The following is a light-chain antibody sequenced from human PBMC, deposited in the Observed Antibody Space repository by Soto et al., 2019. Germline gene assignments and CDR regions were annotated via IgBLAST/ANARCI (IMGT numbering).Light chain of an antibody. V-gene: IGKV3-20*01. Sequence: EIELTQSPGTLSLSPGERATLSCRASQSVSSSFLAWYQQKPGQAPRLLIYGASSRATGIPDRFSGSGSGTDFTLTISRLEPEDFAVYYCHQYGSSPATFGQGTKVEIK. J-gene: IGKJ1*01. CDR1: QSVSSSF. CDR2: GAS. CDR3: HQYGSSPAT.